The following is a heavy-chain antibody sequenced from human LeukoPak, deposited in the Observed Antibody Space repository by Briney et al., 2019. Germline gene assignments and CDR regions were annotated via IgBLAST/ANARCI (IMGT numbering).Heavy chain of an antibody. J-gene: IGHJ3*02. V-gene: IGHV3-30*03. CDR3: ARDPLLWLDSLASDAFDI. CDR1: GFTFSVYG. D-gene: IGHD3-10*01. Sequence: PGRSLRLSCAASGFTFSVYGMYWVRQPPGKGLEWVALISYDGTDKYHVDSVKGRFTISRDNSNNTLYLQMNSLRAEDTAVYYCARDPLLWLDSLASDAFDIWGQGTMVTVSS. CDR2: ISYDGTDK.